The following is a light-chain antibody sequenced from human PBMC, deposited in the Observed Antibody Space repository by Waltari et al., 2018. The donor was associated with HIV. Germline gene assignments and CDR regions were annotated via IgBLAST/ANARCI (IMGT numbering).Light chain of an antibody. CDR2: DVN. V-gene: IGLV2-14*03. Sequence: HSALTQPASVSGSPGQSIAISCTGTSSDVGGYDYVSWYQHHPGNAPKLILYDVNIRPSGGSNLFSGSKAGNTASLTSSGLQAEDEADYYCGSHSTYTTLVFGGGTKLTV. CDR3: GSHSTYTTLV. J-gene: IGLJ2*01. CDR1: SSDVGGYDY.